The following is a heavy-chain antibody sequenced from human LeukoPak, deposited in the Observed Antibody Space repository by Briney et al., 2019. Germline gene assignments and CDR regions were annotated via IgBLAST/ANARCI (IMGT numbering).Heavy chain of an antibody. V-gene: IGHV3-21*01. D-gene: IGHD2-15*01. J-gene: IGHJ6*02. Sequence: SGGSLRLSCAASGFTFSSYSMNWVRQAPGKRLEWVSSISSSSSYIYYADSVKGRFTISRDNAKNSLYLQMTSLRAEDTAVYYCARLGYCSGGSCYENQHYYYGMDVWGQGTTVTVSS. CDR2: ISSSSSYI. CDR1: GFTFSSYS. CDR3: ARLGYCSGGSCYENQHYYYGMDV.